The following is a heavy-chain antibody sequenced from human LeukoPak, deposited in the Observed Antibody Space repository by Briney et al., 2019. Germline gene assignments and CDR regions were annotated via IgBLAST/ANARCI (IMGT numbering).Heavy chain of an antibody. CDR1: GFTFSSYA. Sequence: GGSLRLSCAASGFTFSSYAMHWVRQAPGKGLEWVAVISYDGSNKYYADSVKGRFTISRDNSRNTLYLQMNSLRAEDTAVYYCARALGIRSYDYFDYWGQGTLVTVSS. V-gene: IGHV3-30*04. CDR3: ARALGIRSYDYFDY. D-gene: IGHD3-16*01. J-gene: IGHJ4*02. CDR2: ISYDGSNK.